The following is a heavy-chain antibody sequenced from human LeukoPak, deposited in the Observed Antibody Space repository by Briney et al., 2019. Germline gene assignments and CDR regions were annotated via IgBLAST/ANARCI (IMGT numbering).Heavy chain of an antibody. J-gene: IGHJ3*02. V-gene: IGHV1-2*02. CDR2: INPKSGDT. Sequence: ASVRVSCKASGYTFTSSFIHWVRQAPGQGLEWMGWINPKSGDTNYAQSFQGRVTMTRDTSMSTAYLDLSGLRSDDTAVYYCARKPNAFDIWGQGTMVTVSS. CDR3: ARKPNAFDI. CDR1: GYTFTSSF.